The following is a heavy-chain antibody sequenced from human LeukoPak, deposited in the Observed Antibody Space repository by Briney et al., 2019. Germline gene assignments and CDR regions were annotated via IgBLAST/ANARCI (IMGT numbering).Heavy chain of an antibody. D-gene: IGHD3-22*01. J-gene: IGHJ3*02. CDR2: IYYSGST. Sequence: PSETLSLTCTVSGGSISSYYWSWIRQPPGKGLEWIGYIYYSGSTNYNPSLKSRVTISVDTSKNQFSLKLSPVTAADTAVYYCARDYYDSSGYYPGAFDIWGQGTMVTVSS. V-gene: IGHV4-59*01. CDR1: GGSISSYY. CDR3: ARDYYDSSGYYPGAFDI.